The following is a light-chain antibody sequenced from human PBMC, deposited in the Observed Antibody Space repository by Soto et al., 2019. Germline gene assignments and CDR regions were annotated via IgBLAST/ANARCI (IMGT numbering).Light chain of an antibody. CDR3: SSYAGSNHLL. CDR1: SSDVGGYNY. CDR2: EVS. Sequence: QSALTQPPSASGSPGQSVTISCTGTSSDVGGYNYVSWYQQHPGKAPKLMIYEVSKRPSGVPDRFSASKSGNTASLTVSGLQAEDEADYYCSSYAGSNHLLFGGGTKLTVL. J-gene: IGLJ2*01. V-gene: IGLV2-8*01.